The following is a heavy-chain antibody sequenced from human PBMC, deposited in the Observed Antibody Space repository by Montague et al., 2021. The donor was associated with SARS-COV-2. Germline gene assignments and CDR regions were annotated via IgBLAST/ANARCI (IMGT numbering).Heavy chain of an antibody. J-gene: IGHJ4*02. V-gene: IGHV4-59*02. CDR1: GASVASDYFY. CDR3: SRGSSISWWSAHDY. CDR2: SYYSYST. D-gene: IGHD2-21*01. Sequence: SETLSLTCTVSGASVASDYFYWIWMPQGKGQGLVGFSYYSYSTNYNPNLTSRVTVTVDTAKNQFSLKLSSVTAAATAVYYCSRGSSISWWSAHDYWGQGTLVTVSS.